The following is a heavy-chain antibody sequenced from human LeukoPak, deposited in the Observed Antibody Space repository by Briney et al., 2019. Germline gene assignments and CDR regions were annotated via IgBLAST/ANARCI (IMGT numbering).Heavy chain of an antibody. V-gene: IGHV1-18*01. J-gene: IGHJ5*02. D-gene: IGHD6-19*01. CDR2: VNTYNGNT. CDR3: ARDPLPAIAVATKNWFDP. CDR1: GYTFTSFG. Sequence: ASVKVSCKASGYTFTSFGISWVRQAPGQGLEWMGWVNTYNGNTNYAQKLQGRATMTTDTSTSTAYMELRSLRSDDTAVYYCARDPLPAIAVATKNWFDPWGQGTLVTVSS.